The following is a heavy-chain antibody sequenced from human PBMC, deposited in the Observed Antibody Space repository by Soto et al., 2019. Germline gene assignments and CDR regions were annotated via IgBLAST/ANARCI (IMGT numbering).Heavy chain of an antibody. CDR3: SKDKEVRLLLSRTTCEPYHFGD. V-gene: IGHV3-23*01. Sequence: AGSLRLSCAASGFTFSSYAMSWVRQAPGKGLEWVSGISGSGGSTYYADSVKGRFTISRDNSNNTLYLQMNSLRAEDTALYYCSKDKEVRLLLSRTTCEPYHFGDWGPGNRVTVSS. D-gene: IGHD2-2*01. CDR2: ISGSGGST. J-gene: IGHJ4*02. CDR1: GFTFSSYA.